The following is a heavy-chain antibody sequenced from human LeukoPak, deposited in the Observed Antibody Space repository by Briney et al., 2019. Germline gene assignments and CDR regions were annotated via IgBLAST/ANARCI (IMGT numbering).Heavy chain of an antibody. CDR1: GDSINSLDL. J-gene: IGHJ4*02. CDR2: MYLSGTT. D-gene: IGHD3-22*01. Sequence: PSATLSLTCTVSGDSINSLDLWSWVRQPPGKGLEWIGEMYLSGTTHSNPSVKSRVTISIDKSKNQFFLNLSSVTAADTAVYYCAGLVGRYSSGLYYYYFDYWGQGTLVTVSS. CDR3: AGLVGRYSSGLYYYYFDY. V-gene: IGHV4-4*02.